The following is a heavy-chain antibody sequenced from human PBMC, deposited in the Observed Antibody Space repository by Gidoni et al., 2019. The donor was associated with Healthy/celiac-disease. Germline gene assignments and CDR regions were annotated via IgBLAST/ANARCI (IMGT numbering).Heavy chain of an antibody. CDR1: GFTFSSYS. J-gene: IGHJ4*02. CDR3: ARDWATYSSSYFDY. CDR2: ISSSSSTI. V-gene: IGHV3-48*01. Sequence: EVQLVESGGGLVQPGGSLGLACEAPGFTFSSYSMNWVRQAPGKGLEWVSYISSSSSTIYYADSVKGRFTISRDNSKNSLYLQMNSLRAEDTAVYYCARDWATYSSSYFDYWGQGTLVTVSS. D-gene: IGHD6-13*01.